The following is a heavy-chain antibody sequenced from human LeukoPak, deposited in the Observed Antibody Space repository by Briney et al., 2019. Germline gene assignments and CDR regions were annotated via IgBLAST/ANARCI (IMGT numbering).Heavy chain of an antibody. D-gene: IGHD3-16*01. J-gene: IGHJ5*02. V-gene: IGHV4-39*07. CDR3: ARRGGRVPPWAWFDP. CDR1: GGSISSSSYY. CDR2: IYYSGST. Sequence: PSETLSLTCTVSGGSISSSSYYWGWIRQPPGKGLEWIGSIYYSGSTYYNPSLKSRVTISVDTSKNQFSLKLSSVTAADTAVYYCARRGGRVPPWAWFDPWGQGTLVTVSS.